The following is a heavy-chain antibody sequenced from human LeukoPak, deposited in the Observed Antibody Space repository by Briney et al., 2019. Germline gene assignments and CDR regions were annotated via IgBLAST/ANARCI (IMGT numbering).Heavy chain of an antibody. CDR1: GFTFSIYS. V-gene: IGHV3-30*02. J-gene: IGHJ3*01. CDR3: AKDRVPTFPDAFDV. Sequence: PGGSLRLSCAASGFTFSIYSMNWVRQAPGKGLEWVAFIRYDGSNKYYADSVKGRVTISRDDSKNTLYLQMNSLTVDDTAVYFCAKDRVPTFPDAFDVWGQGTMVTVSS. CDR2: IRYDGSNK. D-gene: IGHD5-12*01.